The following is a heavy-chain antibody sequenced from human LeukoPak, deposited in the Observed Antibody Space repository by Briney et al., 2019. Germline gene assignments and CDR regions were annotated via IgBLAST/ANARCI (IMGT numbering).Heavy chain of an antibody. CDR2: INHSGST. Sequence: PSETLSITCAVYGGSFSGYYWSWIRQPPGKGLEWIGEINHSGSTNYNPSLKSRVTISVDTSKNQFSLKLSSVTAADTAVYYCARGRRQWLVIDYWGQGTLVTVSS. J-gene: IGHJ4*02. CDR3: ARGRRQWLVIDY. CDR1: GGSFSGYY. V-gene: IGHV4-34*01. D-gene: IGHD6-19*01.